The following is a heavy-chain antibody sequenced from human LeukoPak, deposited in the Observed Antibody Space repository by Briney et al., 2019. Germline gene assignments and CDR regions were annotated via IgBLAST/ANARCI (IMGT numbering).Heavy chain of an antibody. D-gene: IGHD6-6*01. CDR2: IYYSGST. Sequence: SETLSLTCTVSGGSISSSSYYWGWIRQPPGKGLEWIGSIYYSGSTYYNPSLKSRVTISVDTSKNQFSLKLSSVTAADTAVYYCARDRSIAAPDAFDIWGQGTMVTVSP. J-gene: IGHJ3*02. CDR3: ARDRSIAAPDAFDI. CDR1: GGSISSSSYY. V-gene: IGHV4-39*07.